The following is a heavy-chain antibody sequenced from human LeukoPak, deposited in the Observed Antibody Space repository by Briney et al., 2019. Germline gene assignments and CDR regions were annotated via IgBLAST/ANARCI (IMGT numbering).Heavy chain of an antibody. CDR2: ISSSGSTI. CDR3: ARGPDCFDP. V-gene: IGHV3-48*03. Sequence: GGSLRLSCAASGFTFSSYEMNWVRQAPGKGLEWVSYISSSGSTIYYADSVKGRFTISRDNAKSSLYLQMNSLRAEDTAVYYCARGPDCFDPWGQGTLVTVSS. CDR1: GFTFSSYE. J-gene: IGHJ5*02.